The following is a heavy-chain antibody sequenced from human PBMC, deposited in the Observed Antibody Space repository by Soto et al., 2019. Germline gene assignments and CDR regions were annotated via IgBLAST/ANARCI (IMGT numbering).Heavy chain of an antibody. CDR3: ARDGSTSWYSYDYHGMDV. D-gene: IGHD5-18*01. Sequence: EVQLVESGGGLVQPGGSLRLSCGASGFTFRTYWLSWVRQVPGKGLEWVANINQDGREKNYVDAVKGRFTISRDNAKNSLRLQMRSLRAEDTALYYWARDGSTSWYSYDYHGMDVWGQGTTVTVSS. CDR1: GFTFRTYW. CDR2: INQDGREK. J-gene: IGHJ6*02. V-gene: IGHV3-7*05.